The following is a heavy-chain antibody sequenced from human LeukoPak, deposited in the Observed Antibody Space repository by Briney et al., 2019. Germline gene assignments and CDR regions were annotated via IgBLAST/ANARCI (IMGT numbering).Heavy chain of an antibody. CDR3: ARLYRGSSAFFDY. J-gene: IGHJ4*02. CDR1: GFTFSSYS. D-gene: IGHD1-26*01. V-gene: IGHV3-21*01. CDR2: ISSSSSYI. Sequence: PGGSLRLSCAASGFTFSSYSMNWVRQAPGKGLEWVSSISSSSSYIYYADPVKGRFTISRDNAKNSLYLQMNSLRAEDTAVYYCARLYRGSSAFFDYWGQGTLVTVSS.